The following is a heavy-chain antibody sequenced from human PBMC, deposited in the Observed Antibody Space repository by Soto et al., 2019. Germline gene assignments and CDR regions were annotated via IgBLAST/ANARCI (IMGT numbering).Heavy chain of an antibody. J-gene: IGHJ4*02. V-gene: IGHV1-18*01. CDR3: AREASVLIPAAQPSRFDS. D-gene: IGHD2-2*01. CDR1: GYSFMKYG. CDR2: ISPYSGYT. Sequence: SVKVSCEGFGYSFMKYGINWGRQAPLQGLEWVGWISPYSGYTHSSQKFHGRLTLTTDTAASTAYMELRILRSADTALYYCAREASVLIPAAQPSRFDSWGQGTLVTVSS.